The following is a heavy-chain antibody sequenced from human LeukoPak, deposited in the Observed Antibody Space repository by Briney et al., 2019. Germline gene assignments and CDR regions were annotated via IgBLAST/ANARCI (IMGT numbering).Heavy chain of an antibody. CDR3: ARGLWFGVRINWFDP. CDR1: GGSISSSSHY. CDR2: IYYSGRT. J-gene: IGHJ5*02. D-gene: IGHD3-10*01. V-gene: IGHV4-39*07. Sequence: PSETLSLTCTVSGGSISSSSHYWGWIRQPPGKGLEWIGSIYYSGRTYYNPSLKSRVTISVDTSKNQFSLKLSSVTAADTAVYYCARGLWFGVRINWFDPWGQGTLVTVSS.